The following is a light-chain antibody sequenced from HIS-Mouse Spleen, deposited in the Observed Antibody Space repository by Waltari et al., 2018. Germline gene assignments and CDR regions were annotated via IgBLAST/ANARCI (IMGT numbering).Light chain of an antibody. J-gene: IGLJ1*01. CDR2: QDS. V-gene: IGLV3-1*01. CDR3: QAWDSSTYV. Sequence: SYELTQPPSVSVSPGQTASITCSGDTLGAKYACWYQQKPGQSPVLVIYQDSKRPSGIPERFSGSNSGNTATLTISGTQAMDEADYYCQAWDSSTYVFGTGTKVTVL. CDR1: TLGAKY.